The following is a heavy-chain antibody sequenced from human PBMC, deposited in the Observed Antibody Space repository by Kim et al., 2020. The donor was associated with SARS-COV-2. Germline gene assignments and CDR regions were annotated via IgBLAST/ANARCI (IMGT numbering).Heavy chain of an antibody. D-gene: IGHD6-13*01. Sequence: YADSVKGRFTISRDNAESSLFLQMNSLRVDDTAVYYCATGAEAGDWFFDVWGRGTLVTVST. J-gene: IGHJ2*01. V-gene: IGHV3-21*01. CDR3: ATGAEAGDWFFDV.